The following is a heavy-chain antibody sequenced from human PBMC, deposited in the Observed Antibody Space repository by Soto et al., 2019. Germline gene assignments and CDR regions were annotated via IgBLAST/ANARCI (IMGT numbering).Heavy chain of an antibody. Sequence: ASVKVSCKASGYTFTSYAMHWVRQAPGQRLEWMGWINAGNGNTKYSQKFQGRVTITRDTSASTAYMELSSLRSEDTAVYYCARVLVAPAATPTSQYGMDVWGQGTTVTVSS. D-gene: IGHD2-2*01. J-gene: IGHJ6*02. CDR1: GYTFTSYA. CDR2: INAGNGNT. V-gene: IGHV1-3*01. CDR3: ARVLVAPAATPTSQYGMDV.